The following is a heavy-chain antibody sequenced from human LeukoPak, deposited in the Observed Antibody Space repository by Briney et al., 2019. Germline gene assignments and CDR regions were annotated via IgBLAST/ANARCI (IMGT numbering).Heavy chain of an antibody. D-gene: IGHD2-15*01. Sequence: SETLSLTCTVSGGSISSYYWSWIRQPAGKGLEWIGRIYTSGSTNYNPSLKSRDTMSVDTSKNQFSLKLSSVTAADTAVYYCARDLMGIRGGSHYYYYMDVWGKGTTVTVSS. CDR1: GGSISSYY. J-gene: IGHJ6*03. CDR2: IYTSGST. V-gene: IGHV4-4*07. CDR3: ARDLMGIRGGSHYYYYMDV.